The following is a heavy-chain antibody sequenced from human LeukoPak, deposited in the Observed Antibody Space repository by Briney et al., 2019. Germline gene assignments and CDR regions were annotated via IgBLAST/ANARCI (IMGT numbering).Heavy chain of an antibody. CDR1: GYTFTTYA. CDR2: INADNGNT. D-gene: IGHD3-10*01. V-gene: IGHV1-3*01. J-gene: IGHJ6*02. CDR3: ARTPGDENGMDV. Sequence: ASVKVSCKASGYTFTTYAMHWVRQAPGQRLEWMGWINADNGNTKYSQKFQGRVTTTRDTSASTAYMELSSLRSEDTAVYYCARTPGDENGMDVWGQGTTVTVSS.